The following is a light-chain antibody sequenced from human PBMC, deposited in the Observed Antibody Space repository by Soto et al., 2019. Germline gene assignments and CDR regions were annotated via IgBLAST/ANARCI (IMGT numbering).Light chain of an antibody. CDR3: CSYGGRSAYV. J-gene: IGLJ1*01. V-gene: IGLV2-23*02. CDR2: EVN. Sequence: QSALTQPASVSYSPGQSITISCTGTNSDVGSYNLVSWYQQQPGKAPKLIIYEVNKRPSGISNRFSGSKSANTASLTISGLQAEDEADYFCCSYGGRSAYVFGTGTKVTVL. CDR1: NSDVGSYNL.